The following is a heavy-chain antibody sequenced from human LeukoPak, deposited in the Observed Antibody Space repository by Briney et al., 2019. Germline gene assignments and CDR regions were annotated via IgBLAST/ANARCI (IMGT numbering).Heavy chain of an antibody. CDR1: GGSTSSSSYY. CDR3: ARDSGGN. D-gene: IGHD3-16*01. J-gene: IGHJ4*02. V-gene: IGHV4-39*07. CDR2: INHSGST. Sequence: SETLSLTCTVSGGSTSSSSYYWSWIRQPPGKGLEWIGEINHSGSTNYNPSLKSRVTISVDTSKSQFSLKLSSVTAADTAVYYCARDSGGNWGQGTLVTVSS.